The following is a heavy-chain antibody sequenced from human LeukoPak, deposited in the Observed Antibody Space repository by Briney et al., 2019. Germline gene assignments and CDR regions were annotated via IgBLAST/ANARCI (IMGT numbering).Heavy chain of an antibody. CDR1: GGSISSYY. D-gene: IGHD6-13*01. Sequence: PSETLSLTCTVSGGSISSYYWSWIRQPPGKGLEWIGYIYYSGGTNYNPSLKSRVTISVDTSKNQFSLKLSSVTAADTAVYYCARGIAAARLDYWGQGTLVTVSS. CDR3: ARGIAAARLDY. V-gene: IGHV4-59*01. CDR2: IYYSGGT. J-gene: IGHJ4*02.